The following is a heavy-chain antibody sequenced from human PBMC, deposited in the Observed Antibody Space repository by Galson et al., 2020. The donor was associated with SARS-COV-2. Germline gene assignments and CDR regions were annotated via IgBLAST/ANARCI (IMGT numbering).Heavy chain of an antibody. CDR2: ISGAGGNT. CDR3: AKVYDVTMVVAAAFGY. J-gene: IGHJ4*02. CDR1: GFTFSSYG. Sequence: GSLRLSCAASGFTFSSYGMNWVRQAPGKGLEWVAAISGAGGNTYYADSVKGRFTISRDNPKNTLYLQMNSLRAEDTALYYCAKVYDVTMVVAAAFGYWGQGTLLTVSS. D-gene: IGHD3-22*01. V-gene: IGHV3-23*01.